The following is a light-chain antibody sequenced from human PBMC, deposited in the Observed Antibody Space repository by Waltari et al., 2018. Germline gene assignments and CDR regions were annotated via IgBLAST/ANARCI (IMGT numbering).Light chain of an antibody. Sequence: ELVLTQSPGPLSLSPGERATLSCRASQSISSIYLAWYQQKPGQTPRLVIYDTSSRATDIPDRFSGSGSVTDFTLTISRLEPEDFAVYYCQEYGSSRDTFGQGTKLEIK. CDR1: QSISSIY. CDR2: DTS. J-gene: IGKJ2*01. V-gene: IGKV3-20*01. CDR3: QEYGSSRDT.